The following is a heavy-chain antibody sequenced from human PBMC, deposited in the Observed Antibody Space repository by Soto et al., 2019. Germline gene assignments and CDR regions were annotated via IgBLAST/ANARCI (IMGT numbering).Heavy chain of an antibody. Sequence: SQTLSLTCVVYDGSLTEYHWSWVRQTPGKGLEWIGEVSHHGTSHYNPSLGSRVIMSFDTSKDQFSLTLQSVTAADTGIYYCARGQSLVYVFFPPPVLFAPWGPGSPVTVSA. D-gene: IGHD3-16*02. V-gene: IGHV4-34*01. CDR3: ARGQSLVYVFFPPPVLFAP. J-gene: IGHJ5*02. CDR1: DGSLTEYH. CDR2: VSHHGTS.